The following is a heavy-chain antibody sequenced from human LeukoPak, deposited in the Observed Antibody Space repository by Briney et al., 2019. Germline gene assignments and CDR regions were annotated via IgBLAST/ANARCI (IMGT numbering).Heavy chain of an antibody. CDR1: GYSISSGYY. Sequence: SETLSLTCTVSGYSISSGYYWGWIRQPPGKGLEWIGSIYHSGSTHYNPSLKSRGTISVDTSKNQFSLKLSSVTAADTAVYYCARVLDYDFWSGIRGYWGQGTLVTVSS. CDR3: ARVLDYDFWSGIRGY. J-gene: IGHJ4*02. V-gene: IGHV4-38-2*02. CDR2: IYHSGST. D-gene: IGHD3-3*01.